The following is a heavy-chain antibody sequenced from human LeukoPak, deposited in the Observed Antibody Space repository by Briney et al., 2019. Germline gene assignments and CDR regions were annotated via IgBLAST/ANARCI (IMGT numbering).Heavy chain of an antibody. V-gene: IGHV3-23*01. CDR3: AKAPVTSCRGAFCYPFDS. J-gene: IGHJ4*02. CDR1: GFTFSSYG. D-gene: IGHD2-15*01. CDR2: ISYTGGST. Sequence: GGSLRLSCAASGFTFSSYGMSWVRQAPGKGLEWVSAISYTGGSTYYADSVKCRFTISRDNSKNTLYLQMNGLRAEDTAVYYCAKAPVTSCRGAFCYPFDSWGQGTLVTVSS.